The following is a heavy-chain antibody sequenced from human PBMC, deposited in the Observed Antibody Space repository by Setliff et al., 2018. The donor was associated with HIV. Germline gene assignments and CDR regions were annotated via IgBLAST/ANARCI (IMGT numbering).Heavy chain of an antibody. V-gene: IGHV3-15*01. CDR2: IKSKTDGGTT. D-gene: IGHD2-21*01. J-gene: IGHJ4*02. CDR3: TTDRIEGLFDY. Sequence: GESLRLSCAASGFTFSNAWMSWVRQAPGKGLEWVGRIKSKTDGGTTDYAAPVKGRFTISRDDSKNTLYLQMNSLKTEDTAVYYCTTDRIEGLFDYWGQGTLVTVSS. CDR1: GFTFSNAW.